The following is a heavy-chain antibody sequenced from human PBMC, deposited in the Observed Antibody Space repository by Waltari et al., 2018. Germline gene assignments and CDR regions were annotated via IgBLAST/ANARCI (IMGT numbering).Heavy chain of an antibody. Sequence: EVQLLVSGGGLVQRGGSLRLSCAVSGFIFSRFAMSWVRHTPGKGPVWVAGTSDSSGSTYYADSVQGRFTISRDNSKKRVFLQMNSLRAEDTATYYCTKMRRNLPRDIIDNWGQGTQVIIAS. CDR3: TKMRRNLPRDIIDN. CDR2: TSDSSGST. J-gene: IGHJ4*02. V-gene: IGHV3-23*01. CDR1: GFIFSRFA.